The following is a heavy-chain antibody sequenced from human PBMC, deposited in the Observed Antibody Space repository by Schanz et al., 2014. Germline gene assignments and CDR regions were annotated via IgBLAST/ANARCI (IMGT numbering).Heavy chain of an antibody. CDR1: GITFSSHS. Sequence: EVHLVESGGGLVQPGGSLRLSCAASGITFSSHSFNWVRQAPGKGLEWVSYISGSSRTIYYADSMKGRFTVSRDNAENALYLQMNSLRAEDTGLYVCARGGSGSHYRLDYWGQGTLVTVSS. D-gene: IGHD1-26*01. CDR3: ARGGSGSHYRLDY. J-gene: IGHJ4*02. V-gene: IGHV3-48*01. CDR2: ISGSSRTI.